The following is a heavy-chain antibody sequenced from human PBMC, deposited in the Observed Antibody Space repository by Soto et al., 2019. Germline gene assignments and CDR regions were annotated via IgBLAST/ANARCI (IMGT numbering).Heavy chain of an antibody. CDR1: GFTFSNAW. J-gene: IGHJ6*02. V-gene: IGHV3-15*01. CDR3: TTDNTAAGINYYYYYGMDV. D-gene: IGHD6-13*01. CDR2: IKSKTDGGTT. Sequence: GGSLRLSCAASGFTFSNAWMSWVRQAPGKGLEWVGRIKSKTDGGTTDYAAPVKGRFTISRDDSKNTLYLQMNSLKTEDTSVYYRTTDNTAAGINYYYYYGMDVWGQGTTVTVSS.